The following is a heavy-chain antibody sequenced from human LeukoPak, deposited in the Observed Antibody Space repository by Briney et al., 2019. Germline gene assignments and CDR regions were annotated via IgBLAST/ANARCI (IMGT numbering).Heavy chain of an antibody. CDR1: GYSFTSYW. D-gene: IGHD3-22*01. V-gene: IGHV5-51*01. CDR2: IYPGDSDT. J-gene: IGHJ1*01. CDR3: ARLRADYYDSSGFLQDFQH. Sequence: GESLKFSCKGSGYSFTSYWIGWVRQMPGKGLEWMGIIYPGDSDTRYSPSFQGQVTISADKSISTAYLQWSSLKASDTAMYYCARLRADYYDSSGFLQDFQHWGQGTLVTVSS.